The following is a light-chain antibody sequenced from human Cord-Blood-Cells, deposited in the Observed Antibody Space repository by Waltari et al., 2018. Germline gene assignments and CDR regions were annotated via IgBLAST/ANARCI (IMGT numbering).Light chain of an antibody. V-gene: IGLV1-47*01. CDR2: RNN. Sequence: QSVLTQPPSASGTPGQRVTISCSGSSSNIGSNYVYWYQQLPGTAPKLLIYRNNQRPSVVHDRFSGSKSGTSASLAISGLRSEDEADYYCAAWDDSLSGWVFGGGTKLTVL. J-gene: IGLJ3*02. CDR1: SSNIGSNY. CDR3: AAWDDSLSGWV.